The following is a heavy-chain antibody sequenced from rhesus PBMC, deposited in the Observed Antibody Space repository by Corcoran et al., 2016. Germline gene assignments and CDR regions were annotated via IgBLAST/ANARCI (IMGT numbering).Heavy chain of an antibody. Sequence: QLQLQESGPGLVKPSETLSLTCTVSGGSIRSYYWTWIRPPPGKGLEWMGRIAGSNGSPDYNPSLNSRVSMSTDTSKNQFSLKLTSVTAADTAGYYCASYYYGRANFDFWGQGVLVTVSS. CDR2: IAGSNGSP. CDR1: GGSIRSYY. CDR3: ASYYYGRANFDF. V-gene: IGHV4-173*01. J-gene: IGHJ4*01. D-gene: IGHD3-28*01.